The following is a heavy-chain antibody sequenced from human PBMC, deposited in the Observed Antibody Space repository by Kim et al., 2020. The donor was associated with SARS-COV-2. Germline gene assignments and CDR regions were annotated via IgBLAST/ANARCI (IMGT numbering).Heavy chain of an antibody. CDR2: VNLDGRST. V-gene: IGHV3-74*01. Sequence: GGSLRLSCAVSGITLRSSWMHWVRQGPGKRLEWLARVNLDGRSTDYADSVKGRFTISGDNAENTLYLHLSSLSAEDTAVYYCTKSGPRAFEIRGQGTMV. J-gene: IGHJ3*02. D-gene: IGHD5-12*01. CDR1: GITLRSSW. CDR3: TKSGPRAFEI.